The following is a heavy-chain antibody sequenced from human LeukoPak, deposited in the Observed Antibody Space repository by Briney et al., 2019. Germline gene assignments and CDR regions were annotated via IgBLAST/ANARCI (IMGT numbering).Heavy chain of an antibody. D-gene: IGHD6-19*01. CDR3: TREQWDGFDI. Sequence: GGSLRLSCAASGFTFRNYGIHWVRQAPGKGLEWVAVIWYDGSGKYYADSVKGRFSISRDNSKNTLYLQMNSLRAEDTAVYYCTREQWDGFDIWGQGTLVTVSS. CDR2: IWYDGSGK. J-gene: IGHJ3*02. V-gene: IGHV3-33*08. CDR1: GFTFRNYG.